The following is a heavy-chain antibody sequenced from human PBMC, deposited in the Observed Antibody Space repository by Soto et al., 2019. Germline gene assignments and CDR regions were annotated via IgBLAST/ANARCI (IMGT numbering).Heavy chain of an antibody. CDR1: GGSISSYY. D-gene: IGHD6-6*01. CDR2: IYYSGST. CDR3: ARLPPVSSSSADY. V-gene: IGHV4-59*08. J-gene: IGHJ4*02. Sequence: SETLSLTCTVSGGSISSYYWSWIRQPPGKGLEWIGYIYYSGSTNYNPSLKSRVTISVDTSKNQFSLKLSSVTAADTAVYYCARLPPVSSSSADYWGQGTLVTVSS.